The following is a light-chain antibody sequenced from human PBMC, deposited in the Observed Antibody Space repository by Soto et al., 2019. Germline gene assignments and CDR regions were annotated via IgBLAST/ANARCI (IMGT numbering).Light chain of an antibody. CDR1: SSTVGGFNV. J-gene: IGLJ1*01. V-gene: IGLV2-23*01. CDR3: CSSVGATTYV. Sequence: QSALTQPASVSGSPGQSITISCTGTSSTVGGFNVVSWYQQHPGKAPKVIIYEGIKRPSGVSNRFSGSNSGSTASLTISGLQAEDEADYYCCSSVGATTYVYGTGTKLTVL. CDR2: EGI.